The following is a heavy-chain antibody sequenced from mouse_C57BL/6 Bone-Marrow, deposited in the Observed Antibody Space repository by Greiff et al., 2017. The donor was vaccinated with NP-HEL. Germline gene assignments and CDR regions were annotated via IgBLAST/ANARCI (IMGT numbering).Heavy chain of an antibody. D-gene: IGHD1-3*01. CDR1: GYTFTSYW. CDR2: IDPSDSYT. Sequence: QVQLQQPGAELVMPGASVKLSCKASGYTFTSYWMHWVKQRPGQGLEWIGAIDPSDSYTNYNQKFKGKSTLTVDKSSSTAYMQLSSLTSEDSAGYYCARSGWFAYWGQGTLVTVSA. V-gene: IGHV1-69*01. J-gene: IGHJ3*01. CDR3: ARSGWFAY.